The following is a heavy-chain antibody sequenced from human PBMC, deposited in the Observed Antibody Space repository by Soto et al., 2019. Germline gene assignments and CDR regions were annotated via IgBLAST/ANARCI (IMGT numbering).Heavy chain of an antibody. CDR1: GFTFSSYG. CDR3: ATSIAVAGAIDY. V-gene: IGHV3-33*01. Sequence: QVQLVESGGGVVQPGRSLRLSCAASGFTFSSYGMHWVRQAPGKGLEWVAVIWYDGSNKYYADSVKGRFTISRDNSKNTLYLQMNSLRAEDTAVYYCATSIAVAGAIDYWGQGTLVTVSS. CDR2: IWYDGSNK. J-gene: IGHJ4*02. D-gene: IGHD6-19*01.